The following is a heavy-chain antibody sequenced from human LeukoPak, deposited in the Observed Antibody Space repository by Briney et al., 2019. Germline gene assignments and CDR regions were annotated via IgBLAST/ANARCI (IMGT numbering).Heavy chain of an antibody. D-gene: IGHD1-26*01. J-gene: IGHJ4*02. CDR2: INPNSGGT. Sequence: ASVKVSCKASGYTFTGYYMHWVRQAPGQGLEWMGWINPNSGGTNYAQKFQGRVTMTRDTSISTAYMELSRLRSDDTAVYYCARVGELLRTGAFDIWGQGTLVTVSS. V-gene: IGHV1-2*02. CDR3: ARVGELLRTGAFDI. CDR1: GYTFTGYY.